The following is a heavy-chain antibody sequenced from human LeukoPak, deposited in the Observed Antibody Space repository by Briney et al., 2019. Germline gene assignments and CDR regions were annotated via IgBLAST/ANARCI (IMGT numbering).Heavy chain of an antibody. V-gene: IGHV4-59*01. J-gene: IGHJ6*03. CDR2: TYYSGST. D-gene: IGHD2-2*01. CDR1: GGSISDYY. CDR3: ARGDFCSSTSCYLRRMDV. Sequence: SETLSVSCTASGGSISDYYWSWIRQPPGKGLEWIGYTYYSGSTTYNPSLRSRVDMSVDTSKNQFSLKLSSVTAADTAVYYCARGDFCSSTSCYLRRMDVWGKGTTGPVSS.